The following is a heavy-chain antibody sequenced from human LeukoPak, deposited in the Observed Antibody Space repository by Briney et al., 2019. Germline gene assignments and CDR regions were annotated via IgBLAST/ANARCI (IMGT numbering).Heavy chain of an antibody. D-gene: IGHD1-7*01. CDR1: GFTFSDHH. J-gene: IGHJ4*02. V-gene: IGHV3-72*01. CDR3: ARIQTVNTRGQDY. CDR2: IRKKAYSYTT. Sequence: GGSLRLSCAASGFTFSDHHMDWVRQAPGRGLEWVGRIRKKAYSYTTEYAASVKGRFTISRDDSKNSLSLQMNSLKTEDTTVYFCARIQTVNTRGQDYWGQGTLVTVSS.